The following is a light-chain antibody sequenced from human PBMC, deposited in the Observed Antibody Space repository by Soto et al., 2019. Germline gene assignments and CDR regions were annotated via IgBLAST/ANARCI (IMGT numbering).Light chain of an antibody. CDR1: QGIRRD. J-gene: IGKJ1*01. CDR3: LQHKTYPWT. Sequence: DIQMTQSPSSLSASVGDRVTITCRASQGIRRDLGWFQQKSGKAPKRLIYAAGSLESGVPSRFSGSGSGTEFTLTISSLQPEDFATYFCLQHKTYPWTFGQGTKVEIK. V-gene: IGKV1-17*01. CDR2: AAG.